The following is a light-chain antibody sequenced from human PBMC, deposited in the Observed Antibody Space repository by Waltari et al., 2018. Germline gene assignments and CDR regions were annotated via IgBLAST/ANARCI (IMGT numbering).Light chain of an antibody. V-gene: IGLV2-23*02. Sequence: QSALTQPASVSGSPGQSITLPCTGTSSYVGSYNLVSWYQQHPGKAPKLMIYEVSKRPSGVSNRFSGSKSGNTASLTISGLQAEDEADYYCCSYAGSSTLYVFGTGTKVTVL. CDR2: EVS. CDR1: SSYVGSYNL. J-gene: IGLJ1*01. CDR3: CSYAGSSTLYV.